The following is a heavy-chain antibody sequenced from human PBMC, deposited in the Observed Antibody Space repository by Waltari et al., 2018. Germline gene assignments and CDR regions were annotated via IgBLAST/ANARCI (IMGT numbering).Heavy chain of an antibody. V-gene: IGHV4-39*01. D-gene: IGHD2-15*01. Sequence: QLQLQESGPGLVKPSETLSLTCTVSGGSIRSSSYYWGWIRQPPGKGLEWIGSIYYSGTTLYNPTLKSLVTISVDTSKNQFSLKLSSVTAADTAVYYWARSQNLLQVLSYYYGMDVWGQGTTVIVSS. CDR2: IYYSGTT. CDR1: GGSIRSSSYY. CDR3: ARSQNLLQVLSYYYGMDV. J-gene: IGHJ6*02.